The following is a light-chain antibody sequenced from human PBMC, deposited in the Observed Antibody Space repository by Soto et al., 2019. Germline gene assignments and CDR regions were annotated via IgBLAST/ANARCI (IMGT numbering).Light chain of an antibody. CDR3: QQYNTYSAT. CDR1: QSISSW. Sequence: DIQMTQSPSILSASVGDRVTITCRASQSISSWLAWYQQKPGKAPKLLIYKASSLHSGVPSRFSGSGSGTEFTLTISSLQPDDFATYYCQQYNTYSATFGQGTKVEIK. V-gene: IGKV1-5*03. J-gene: IGKJ1*01. CDR2: KAS.